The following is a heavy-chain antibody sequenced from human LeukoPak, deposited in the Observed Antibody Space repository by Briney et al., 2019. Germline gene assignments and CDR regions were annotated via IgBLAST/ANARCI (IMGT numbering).Heavy chain of an antibody. V-gene: IGHV3-30*03. CDR1: GFTFSSYG. CDR2: ISYDGSNK. CDR3: AVLAGSGSYQNDY. D-gene: IGHD3-10*01. Sequence: GGSLRLSCAASGFTFSSYGMHWVRQAPGKGLEWVAVISYDGSNKYYADSVKSRFTISRDNSKNTLYLQMNSLRAEDTAVYYCAVLAGSGSYQNDYWGQGTLVTVSS. J-gene: IGHJ4*02.